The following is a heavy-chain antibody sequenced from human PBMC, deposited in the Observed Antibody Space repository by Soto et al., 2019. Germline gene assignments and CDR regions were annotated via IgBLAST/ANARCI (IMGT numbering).Heavy chain of an antibody. Sequence: LRLSCAASGFNVKTTYMTWVRQAPGEGLEWVSVIHNSGATYYADSVKGRFTISKDNSKNTVYLQMSSLRAEDTAMYYCAREYSYSYPAWGQGTLVTVSS. CDR2: IHNSGAT. CDR3: AREYSYSYPA. CDR1: GFNVKTTY. V-gene: IGHV3-53*01. J-gene: IGHJ1*01. D-gene: IGHD2-21*01.